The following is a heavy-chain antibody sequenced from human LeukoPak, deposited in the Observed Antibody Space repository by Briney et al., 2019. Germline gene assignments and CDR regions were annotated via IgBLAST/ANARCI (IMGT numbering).Heavy chain of an antibody. J-gene: IGHJ4*02. V-gene: IGHV3-74*01. CDR1: GFTFSRHW. D-gene: IGHD6-13*01. CDR2: INSDGIST. Sequence: GGSLRLSCAASGFTFSRHWMHWVRQAPGKGLVWVSRINSDGISTNYADSVKGRFTISRDNAKNTLYLQMNSLRAEDTAVYYCAREIANTRNAMGLWGLGTLVTVSS. CDR3: AREIANTRNAMGL.